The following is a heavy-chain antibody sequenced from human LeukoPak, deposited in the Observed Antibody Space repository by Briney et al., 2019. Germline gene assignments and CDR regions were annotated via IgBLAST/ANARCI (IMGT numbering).Heavy chain of an antibody. CDR1: GFTFSSYA. CDR3: ATFKFGANYDST. V-gene: IGHV3-23*01. D-gene: IGHD3-22*01. J-gene: IGHJ3*01. CDR2: ISGSGGST. Sequence: GGSLRLSCATSGFTFSSYALTWVRQAPGKGLEWVSAISGSGGSTYYADSVKGRFTISRDNSRNTLYLQMNSLRAEDTAVYYCATFKFGANYDSTWGQGTMVTVSS.